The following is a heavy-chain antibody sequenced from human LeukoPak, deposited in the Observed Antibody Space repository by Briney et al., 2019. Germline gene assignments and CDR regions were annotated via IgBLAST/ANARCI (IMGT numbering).Heavy chain of an antibody. CDR3: AKDGYSSGWYSPDY. Sequence: GGSLRLSCAVYGFTFDDYAMHWVRQAPGKGLEWVSGISWNSGSIGYADSVKGRFTTSRDNAKNSLYLQMNSLRAEDTALYYCAKDGYSSGWYSPDYWGQGTLVTVSS. CDR2: ISWNSGSI. V-gene: IGHV3-9*01. D-gene: IGHD6-19*01. J-gene: IGHJ4*02. CDR1: GFTFDDYA.